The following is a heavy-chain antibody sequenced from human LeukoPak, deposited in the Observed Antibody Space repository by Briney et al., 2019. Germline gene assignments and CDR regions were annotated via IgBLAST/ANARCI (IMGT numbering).Heavy chain of an antibody. CDR1: GYTFTGYY. J-gene: IGHJ4*02. CDR2: NNPNSGGT. D-gene: IGHD3-10*01. CDR3: GRVRPRQDGFGVDY. Sequence: ASVKVSCKASGYTFTGYYMHWVREAPGQGLEWMGWNNPNSGGTNYAQKFQGRVTMTRDTSISTAYMELSRLRSDDTAVYYCGRVRPRQDGFGVDYWGQGTLVTVSS. V-gene: IGHV1-2*02.